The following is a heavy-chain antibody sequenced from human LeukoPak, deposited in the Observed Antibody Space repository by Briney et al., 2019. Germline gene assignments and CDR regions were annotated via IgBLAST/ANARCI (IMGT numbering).Heavy chain of an antibody. CDR3: AKGPLPRIDY. CDR2: ISSSSSYI. Sequence: GGSLRLSCAASGFTFSSYSMNWVRQAPGKGLEWVSSISSSSSYIYYADSVKGRFTISRDNAKNTLYLQMNSLRAEDTAVYYCAKGPLPRIDYWGQGTLVTVSS. J-gene: IGHJ4*02. CDR1: GFTFSSYS. V-gene: IGHV3-21*04.